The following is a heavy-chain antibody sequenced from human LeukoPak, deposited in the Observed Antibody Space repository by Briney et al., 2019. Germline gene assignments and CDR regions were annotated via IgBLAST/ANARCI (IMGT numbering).Heavy chain of an antibody. J-gene: IGHJ6*03. CDR3: ATGMTTVTTFPYYYYMDV. D-gene: IGHD4-17*01. Sequence: ASVKVSFKASGYTFTSYGISWVRQAPGQGLEWMGWISAYNGNTNYAQKLQGRVTMTTDTSTSTAYMELRSLRSDDTAVYYCATGMTTVTTFPYYYYMDVWGKGTTVTVSS. CDR1: GYTFTSYG. CDR2: ISAYNGNT. V-gene: IGHV1-18*01.